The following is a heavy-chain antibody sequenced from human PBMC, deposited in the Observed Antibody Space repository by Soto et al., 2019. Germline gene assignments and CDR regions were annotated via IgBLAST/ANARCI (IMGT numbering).Heavy chain of an antibody. CDR1: GYTFTSYG. J-gene: IGHJ5*02. CDR3: ARDLGYYYDSSGYYYGWFDP. V-gene: IGHV1-18*01. D-gene: IGHD3-22*01. CDR2: ISAYTGNT. Sequence: QVQLVQSGAEVKKPGASVKVSRKASGYTFTSYGISWVRQAPGQGLEWMGWISAYTGNTNYAQKLQGRVTMTTDTTTSTAYMELRSLRADDTAVDDWARDLGYYYDSSGYYYGWFDPWGQGTLVTVSS.